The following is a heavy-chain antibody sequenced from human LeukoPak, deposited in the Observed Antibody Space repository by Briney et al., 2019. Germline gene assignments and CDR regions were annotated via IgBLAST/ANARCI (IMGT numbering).Heavy chain of an antibody. CDR2: IKYDGSEK. CDR3: ARDIAPAGLFFDY. V-gene: IGHV3-7*01. D-gene: IGHD6-13*01. Sequence: PGGSLRLSCAASGFTLSSYWMSWVRQAPGKGLEWVANIKYDGSEKDYVDSVKGRFTISRDNAKNSLYLQMNGLRAEDTAVYYCARDIAPAGLFFDYWGQGTLVTVSS. CDR1: GFTLSSYW. J-gene: IGHJ4*02.